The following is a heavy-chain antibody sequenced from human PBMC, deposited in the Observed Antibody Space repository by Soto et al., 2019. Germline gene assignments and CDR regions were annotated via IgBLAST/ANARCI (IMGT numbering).Heavy chain of an antibody. D-gene: IGHD3-16*02. CDR1: GGSISSYY. J-gene: IGHJ5*02. Sequence: SETLSLTCTVSGGSISSYYWSWIRQPPGKGLEWIGYIYYSGSTNYNPTLKSRFTISVDTSKNLFSLKLSSVTAADTAVYYCARDRAMRDYVWGSYRSNWFDPWGQGTLVTVSS. CDR3: ARDRAMRDYVWGSYRSNWFDP. V-gene: IGHV4-59*01. CDR2: IYYSGST.